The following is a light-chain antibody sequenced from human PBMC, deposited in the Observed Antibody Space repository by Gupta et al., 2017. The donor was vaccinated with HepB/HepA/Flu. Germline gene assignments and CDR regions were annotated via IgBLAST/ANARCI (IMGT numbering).Light chain of an antibody. Sequence: DIELTQSPSFLSASVADRVTITCRASQGISSYLAWYQQKPGKAPKLLIYAASTLQSGVPSRFSGSGSGTEFTLTISSLQPEDFATYYCQQRNSFPITFGGGTKVEIK. V-gene: IGKV1-9*01. CDR2: AAS. CDR1: QGISSY. J-gene: IGKJ4*01. CDR3: QQRNSFPIT.